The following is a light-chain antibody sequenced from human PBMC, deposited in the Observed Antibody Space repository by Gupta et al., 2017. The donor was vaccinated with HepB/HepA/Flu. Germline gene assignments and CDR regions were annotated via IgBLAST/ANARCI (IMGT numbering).Light chain of an antibody. CDR3: QQYNNWPPWT. Sequence: EVVMTQSPATLSVSPGERVTLSCRASQSISSNVAWYQQKSGQPPRLLIFGASTRATGIPARFSGSGSGTEFTLTISSRQSEDFAVYYCQQYNNWPPWTFGQGTKVDFK. V-gene: IGKV3-15*01. CDR2: GAS. J-gene: IGKJ1*01. CDR1: QSISSN.